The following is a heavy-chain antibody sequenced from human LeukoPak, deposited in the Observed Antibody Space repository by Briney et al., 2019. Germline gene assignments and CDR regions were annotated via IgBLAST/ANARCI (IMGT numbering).Heavy chain of an antibody. CDR2: IYTSGST. V-gene: IGHV4-4*07. CDR1: GGSISSYY. D-gene: IGHD4-23*01. Sequence: SETLSLTCTVSGGSISSYYWSWIRQPAGKGLEWIGRIYTSGSTNYNPSIKSRVTMSVDTSKNQFSLKLSSVTAADTAVYYCARVANSPYYYYMDVWGKGTTVTVSS. J-gene: IGHJ6*03. CDR3: ARVANSPYYYYMDV.